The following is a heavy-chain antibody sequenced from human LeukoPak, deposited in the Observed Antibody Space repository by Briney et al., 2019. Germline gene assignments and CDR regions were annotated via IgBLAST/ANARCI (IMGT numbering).Heavy chain of an antibody. Sequence: SETLSLTCTVSGGSISSYYWSWIRQPPGKGLEWIGYIYRSGSTNYNPSLKSRVTISVDTSKNQFSLKLSSVTAADTAVYYCARHEPGGPDAFDIWGQGTMVTVSS. D-gene: IGHD3-10*01. V-gene: IGHV4-59*08. CDR1: GGSISSYY. CDR3: ARHEPGGPDAFDI. J-gene: IGHJ3*02. CDR2: IYRSGST.